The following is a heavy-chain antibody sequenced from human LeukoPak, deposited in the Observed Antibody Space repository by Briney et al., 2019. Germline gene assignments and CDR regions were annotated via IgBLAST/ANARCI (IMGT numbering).Heavy chain of an antibody. CDR2: ISSRSTYI. V-gene: IGHV3-21*01. Sequence: GGSLRLSCAASGFTFSSYSMNWVRQTPGKGLEWVSSISSRSTYIYYADSVKGRFTISRDNAKNSLYLQMNSLRAEDTAVYYCARGFRGYSSLLDYWGQGTLVTVSS. D-gene: IGHD6-13*01. CDR1: GFTFSSYS. CDR3: ARGFRGYSSLLDY. J-gene: IGHJ4*02.